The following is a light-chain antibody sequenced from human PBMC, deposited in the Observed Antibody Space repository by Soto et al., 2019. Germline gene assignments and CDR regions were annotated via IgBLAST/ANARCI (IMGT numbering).Light chain of an antibody. CDR3: SSYAGSSNV. CDR1: SSDVGGYNY. J-gene: IGLJ1*01. V-gene: IGLV2-8*01. Sequence: QSALTQPPSASGSPGQSVAISCTGTSSDVGGYNYVSWSQQHPGKAPKLMIYEVNKRPSGVPDRFSGSKSGNTASLTVSGLQAEDEADYYCSSYAGSSNVFGTGTKVTVL. CDR2: EVN.